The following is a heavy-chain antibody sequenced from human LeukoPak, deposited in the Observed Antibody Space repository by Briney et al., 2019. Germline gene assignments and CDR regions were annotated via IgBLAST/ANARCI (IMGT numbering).Heavy chain of an antibody. CDR3: ARDSHDILTDSDY. J-gene: IGHJ4*02. Sequence: GGSLRLSCAASGFTFSSYSMNWVRQAPGKGLEWVSSISSSSSYIYYADSVKGRFAISRDNAKNSLYLQMNSLRAEDTAVYYCARDSHDILTDSDYWGQGTLVTVSS. CDR1: GFTFSSYS. D-gene: IGHD3-9*01. V-gene: IGHV3-21*01. CDR2: ISSSSSYI.